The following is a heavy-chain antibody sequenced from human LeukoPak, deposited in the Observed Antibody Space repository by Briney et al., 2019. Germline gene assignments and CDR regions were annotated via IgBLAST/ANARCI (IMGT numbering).Heavy chain of an antibody. V-gene: IGHV3-74*01. J-gene: IGHJ4*02. CDR1: GFTFNNYW. CDR3: AREDFDY. Sequence: GGSLRLSCVGSGFTFNNYWMYWVRQAPGKEPIWVTRTSRDGRETVYADSVKGRFTVSRDNSKNTLYLQMGSLRAEDMAVYYCAREDFDYWGQGTLVTVSS. CDR2: TSRDGRET.